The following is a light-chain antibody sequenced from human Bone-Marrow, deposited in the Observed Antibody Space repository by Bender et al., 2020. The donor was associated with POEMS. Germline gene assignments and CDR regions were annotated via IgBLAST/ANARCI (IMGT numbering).Light chain of an antibody. Sequence: QSALTQPPSASGSPGQSVTISCSGTSSDVGGYNSVSWYQQYPGQAPKLIIYEVTKRPSGVPDRFSGSKSGNTASLTVSWLRAEHEADYYCSSHAGRNHFCVFGSGTRVTVL. CDR3: SSHAGRNHFCV. V-gene: IGLV2-8*01. CDR2: EVT. J-gene: IGLJ1*01. CDR1: SSDVGGYNS.